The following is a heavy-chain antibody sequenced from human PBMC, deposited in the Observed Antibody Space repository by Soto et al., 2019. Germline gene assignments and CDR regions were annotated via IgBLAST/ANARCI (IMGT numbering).Heavy chain of an antibody. J-gene: IGHJ5*01. D-gene: IGHD1-26*01. V-gene: IGHV3-23*01. CDR2: IRPGGDST. Sequence: LRLSCAASGFRFRTRAMSWVRQAPGKGLEWVASIRPGGDSTYYADSVKGRFAVSRDNSNVTLYLQMDSLRVEDTAIYYCTTHEEGAPWAGGFDSWGQGTLVT. CDR1: GFRFRTRA. CDR3: TTHEEGAPWAGGFDS.